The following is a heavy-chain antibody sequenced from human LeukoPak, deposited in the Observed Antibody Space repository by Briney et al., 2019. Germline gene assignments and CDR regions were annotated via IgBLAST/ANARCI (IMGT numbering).Heavy chain of an antibody. CDR2: MNPNSGNT. CDR3: SRESGSYLWRSWLIP. D-gene: IGHD5-24*01. CDR1: GYTFTSYE. Sequence: GASVKVSCKASGYTFTSYEIHWVRQATGQGLEWMGWMNPNSGNTGYPQKFQGRGTITSNTSISTAYLELSSLNSEDPAVYYLSRESGSYLWRSWLIPWGPRTLGTVSS. J-gene: IGHJ5*02. V-gene: IGHV1-8*03.